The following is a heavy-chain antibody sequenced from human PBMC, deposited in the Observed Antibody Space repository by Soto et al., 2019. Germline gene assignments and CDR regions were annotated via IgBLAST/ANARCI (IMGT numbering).Heavy chain of an antibody. D-gene: IGHD3-9*01. CDR1: GFTFSSYV. V-gene: IGHV3-23*01. CDR2: ISGSGGST. CDR3: AKVPHYDILTGYHDPYFDY. Sequence: GGSLRLSCAASGFTFSSYVMRWVRQAPGKGLEWVSAISGSGGSTYYADSVKGRFTISRDNSKNTLYLQMNSLRAEDTAVYYCAKVPHYDILTGYHDPYFDYWGQGTLVTVSS. J-gene: IGHJ4*02.